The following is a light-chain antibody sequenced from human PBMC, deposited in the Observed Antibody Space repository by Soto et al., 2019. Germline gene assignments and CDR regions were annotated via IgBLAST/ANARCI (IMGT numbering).Light chain of an antibody. J-gene: IGLJ1*01. Sequence: QSALTQPPSVSGAPGQRVTISCTGSSSNIGAGYDVHWYQQLPGTAPKLLIYGNSNRPSGVPDRFSGSKSGTSASLAIPGLQAEDEADYYCQSYDSSLRGSNVFGTGTKVTVL. CDR3: QSYDSSLRGSNV. CDR2: GNS. V-gene: IGLV1-40*01. CDR1: SSNIGAGYD.